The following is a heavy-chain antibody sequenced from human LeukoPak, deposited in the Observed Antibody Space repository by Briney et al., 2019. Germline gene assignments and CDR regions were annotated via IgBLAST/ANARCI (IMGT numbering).Heavy chain of an antibody. Sequence: SETLSLTCTVSGGSISSSSYYWGWIRQPPGKGLEWIGSIYYSGSTYYNPSLKSRVTISVDTSKNQFSLKLSSVTAADTAVYYCAATTGDYYGSGSYSFDYWGQGTLVTVSS. V-gene: IGHV4-39*07. CDR1: GGSISSSSYY. CDR2: IYYSGST. CDR3: AATTGDYYGSGSYSFDY. D-gene: IGHD3-10*01. J-gene: IGHJ4*02.